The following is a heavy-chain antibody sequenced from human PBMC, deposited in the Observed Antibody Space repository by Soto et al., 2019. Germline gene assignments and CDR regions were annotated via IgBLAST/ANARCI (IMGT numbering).Heavy chain of an antibody. CDR3: PTLPFLDRVVVIMTDGMDV. V-gene: IGHV3-74*01. CDR2: INSDGSST. Sequence: GGSLRLSCAASGFTFSSYWMHWVRQAPGKGLVWVSRINSDGSSTSYADSVKGRFTISRDNAKNTLYLQMNSLRAEDTAVYYCPTLPFLDRVVVIMTDGMDVWGQGTTVTVSS. J-gene: IGHJ6*02. D-gene: IGHD3-22*01. CDR1: GFTFSSYW.